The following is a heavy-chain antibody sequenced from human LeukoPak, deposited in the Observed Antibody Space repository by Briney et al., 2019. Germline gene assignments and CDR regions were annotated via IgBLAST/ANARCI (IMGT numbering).Heavy chain of an antibody. Sequence: GGSLRLSCTASGFTFSIYAMNWVRQAPGKGLEWVSAISGGGGNTYCADSVKGRFTISRDNSKNTLYLQMNSLRAEDTAVYYCAKGRRPAAISSFDYWGQGTLVTVSS. CDR3: AKGRRPAAISSFDY. CDR1: GFTFSIYA. J-gene: IGHJ4*02. D-gene: IGHD2-2*01. CDR2: ISGGGGNT. V-gene: IGHV3-23*01.